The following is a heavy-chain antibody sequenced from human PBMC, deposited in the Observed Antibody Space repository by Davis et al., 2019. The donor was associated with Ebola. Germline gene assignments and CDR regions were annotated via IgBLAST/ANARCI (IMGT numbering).Heavy chain of an antibody. D-gene: IGHD2-15*01. Sequence: GGSLRLSCAASGFTFSSYEMNWVRQAPGKGLEWVSYISSSGSTIYYADSVKGRFTISRDNAKNSLYLQMNSLRAEDTAVYYCAREGRYCSGGSCYLPMIWGQGTLVTVSS. CDR2: ISSSGSTI. J-gene: IGHJ4*02. V-gene: IGHV3-48*03. CDR1: GFTFSSYE. CDR3: AREGRYCSGGSCYLPMI.